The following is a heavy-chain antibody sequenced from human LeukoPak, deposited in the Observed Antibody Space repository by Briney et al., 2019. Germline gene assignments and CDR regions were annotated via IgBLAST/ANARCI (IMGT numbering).Heavy chain of an antibody. V-gene: IGHV5-10-1*01. CDR3: GKGVRYRRGLRGAGFDP. J-gene: IGHJ5*02. CDR1: GYSFTSYW. CDR2: IDPSDSYT. D-gene: IGHD6-19*01. Sequence: GESLKISCKGSGYSFTSYWISWVRQMPGKGLEWMGRIDPSDSYTNYSPSFQGHVTISADKSISTAYLQWSSLKASDTAMYYCGKGVRYRRGLRGAGFDPGGRGPRATVP.